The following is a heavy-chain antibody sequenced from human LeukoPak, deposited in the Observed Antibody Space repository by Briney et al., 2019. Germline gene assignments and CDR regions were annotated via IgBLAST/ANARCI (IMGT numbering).Heavy chain of an antibody. CDR3: ARVRAAAAVDY. Sequence: ASVKVSCKASGYTFTSYDINWVRQATGQGLEWMGWMNPNSGGTNYAQKFQGRVTMTRDTSISTAYMELSRLRSDDTAVYYCARVRAAAAVDYWGQGTLVTVSS. J-gene: IGHJ4*02. CDR2: MNPNSGGT. D-gene: IGHD6-13*01. V-gene: IGHV1-2*02. CDR1: GYTFTSYD.